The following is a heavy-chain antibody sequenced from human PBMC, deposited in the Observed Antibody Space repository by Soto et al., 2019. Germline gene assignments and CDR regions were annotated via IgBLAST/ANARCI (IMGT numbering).Heavy chain of an antibody. CDR2: IFWDDDK. CDR3: THHGYYSYGMDV. CDR1: GFSLSTSGVG. J-gene: IGHJ6*02. Sequence: QITLKESGPTLVKPTQTLTLTCTFSGFSLSTSGVGVGWIRQPPGKALEWLALIFWDDDKRYSPSLKSRLSLTKGTSKNQVVLTRTNMDPVDAATYYCTHHGYYSYGMDVWGQGTTVTVSS. V-gene: IGHV2-5*02.